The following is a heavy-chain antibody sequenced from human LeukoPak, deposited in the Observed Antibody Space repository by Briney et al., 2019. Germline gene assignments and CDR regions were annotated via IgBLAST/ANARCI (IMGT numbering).Heavy chain of an antibody. CDR2: ISGSGGST. Sequence: GGSLRLSCAASGFTFSNYAMSWVRQAPGKGLEWVSAISGSGGSTYYADSVKGRFTISRDNSKNTLYLQMNSLRAEDTAVYYCAKGDRKAAAATDAFDIWGQGTMVTVSS. J-gene: IGHJ3*02. V-gene: IGHV3-23*01. CDR1: GFTFSNYA. D-gene: IGHD6-13*01. CDR3: AKGDRKAAAATDAFDI.